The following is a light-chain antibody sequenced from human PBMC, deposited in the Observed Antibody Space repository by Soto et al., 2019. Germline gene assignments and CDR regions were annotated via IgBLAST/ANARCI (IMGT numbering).Light chain of an antibody. V-gene: IGKV1-39*01. CDR1: QSICSY. J-gene: IGKJ1*01. CDR3: QQYDSFSVT. Sequence: DVQMTQSPGYLSSSGGRIFTIACGASQSICSYLNWFQQKPGKAPNLLIYAASTLQSGVPSRFSGSGSGTEFTLTISSLQPEDFATYYWQQYDSFSVTFGQGTRWIS. CDR2: AAS.